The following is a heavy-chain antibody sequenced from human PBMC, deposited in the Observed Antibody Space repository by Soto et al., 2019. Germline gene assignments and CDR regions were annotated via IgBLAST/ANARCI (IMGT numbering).Heavy chain of an antibody. Sequence: GESLKISCKGSGYSFTSYWIGWVRQMPGKGLEWMGIIYPGDSDTRYSPSFQGQVTISADKSISTAYLQWSSLKASDTAMYYCARPSRDGYNYGWYFDYWGQGTLVTVSS. CDR1: GYSFTSYW. V-gene: IGHV5-51*01. D-gene: IGHD5-12*01. CDR2: IYPGDSDT. J-gene: IGHJ4*02. CDR3: ARPSRDGYNYGWYFDY.